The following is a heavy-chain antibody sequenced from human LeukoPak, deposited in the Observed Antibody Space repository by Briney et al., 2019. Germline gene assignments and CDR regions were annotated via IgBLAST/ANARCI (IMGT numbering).Heavy chain of an antibody. CDR1: GFTFSSYG. D-gene: IGHD2-2*01. Sequence: GGSLRLSCAASGFTFSSYGMHWVRQAPGKGLEWVAVISYHGIDEYYSDSVKGRFTISRDNSKNALYLQMNSLRPEDTAVYYCARAGEDVVLGPAPVGGSPYNWFDPWGQGTLVTVSS. CDR3: ARAGEDVVLGPAPVGGSPYNWFDP. CDR2: ISYHGIDE. V-gene: IGHV3-30*19. J-gene: IGHJ5*02.